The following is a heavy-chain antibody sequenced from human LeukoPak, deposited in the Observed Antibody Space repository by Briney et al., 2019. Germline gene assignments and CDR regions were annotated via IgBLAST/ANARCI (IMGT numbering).Heavy chain of an antibody. J-gene: IGHJ1*01. Sequence: ASVKVSCKASGYAFTAYYIHWVRQAPGQGLEWMGWINPDSGATNYAQKFQGRVTMTRDTSISTAYMELSRLRADDTAVYYCARGSFSADAPLVLDYFHHWGQGTLVTDSS. V-gene: IGHV1-2*02. CDR1: GYAFTAYY. CDR2: INPDSGAT. D-gene: IGHD5-18*01. CDR3: ARGSFSADAPLVLDYFHH.